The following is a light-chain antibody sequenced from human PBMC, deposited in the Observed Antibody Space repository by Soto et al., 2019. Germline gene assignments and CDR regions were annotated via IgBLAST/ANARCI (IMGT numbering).Light chain of an antibody. J-gene: IGKJ4*02. CDR3: QHYDNLPALT. V-gene: IGKV1-33*01. Sequence: DLQMTQSPSSLSTSVGDRVTITCQASQDIGNNLNWYQQKPGKAPNLLIYDASNLETGVPSRFGGSGSGTDFTFTISSLQPEDIATYYCQHYDNLPALTFGGGTKVEIK. CDR2: DAS. CDR1: QDIGNN.